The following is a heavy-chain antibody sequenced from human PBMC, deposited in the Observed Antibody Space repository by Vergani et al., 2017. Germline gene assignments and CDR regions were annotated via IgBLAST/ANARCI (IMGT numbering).Heavy chain of an antibody. CDR3: AGQKLGELSFDY. V-gene: IGHV4-59*08. CDR1: GGSIRSYY. D-gene: IGHD3-16*02. CDR2: IYNSGST. J-gene: IGHJ4*02. Sequence: QVQLQESGPGLVKPSETLSLTCTVSGGSIRSYYWSWIRQTPGKGLEWIGYIYNSGSTNYNPSLKSRVTISVDTSKKQFSLKLRSVTAGDTAVYYCAGQKLGELSFDYWGQGALVTVSS.